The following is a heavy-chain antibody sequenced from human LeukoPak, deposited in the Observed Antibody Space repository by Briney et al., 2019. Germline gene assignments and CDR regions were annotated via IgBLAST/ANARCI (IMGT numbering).Heavy chain of an antibody. V-gene: IGHV4-34*01. J-gene: IGHJ5*02. CDR3: ARLINGSGSYLCYDP. CDR2: INHSGST. Sequence: SETLSLTCAVYGGSFSGYYWSWIRQPPGKGLEWIGEINHSGSTNYNPSLKSRVTISVDTSKNQFSLKLSSVTAADTAVYYCARLINGSGSYLCYDPWGQGTLVTVSS. CDR1: GGSFSGYY. D-gene: IGHD3-10*01.